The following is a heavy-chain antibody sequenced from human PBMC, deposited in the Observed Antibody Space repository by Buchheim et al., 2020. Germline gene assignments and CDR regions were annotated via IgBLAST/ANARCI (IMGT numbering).Heavy chain of an antibody. CDR3: AREGGYCSSTSCYASDYYYYYGMDV. CDR2: ISYDGSNK. V-gene: IGHV3-30-3*01. CDR1: GFTFSSYA. J-gene: IGHJ6*02. Sequence: QVQLVESGGGVVQPGRSLRLSCAASGFTFSSYAMHWVRQAPGKGLEWVAVISYDGSNKYYADSGKGRFTISRDNSKKTLDLQMNSLRAEDTAVYYCAREGGYCSSTSCYASDYYYYYGMDVWGQGTT. D-gene: IGHD2-2*01.